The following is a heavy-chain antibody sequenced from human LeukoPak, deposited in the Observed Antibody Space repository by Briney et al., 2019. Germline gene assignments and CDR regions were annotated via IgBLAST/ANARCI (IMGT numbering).Heavy chain of an antibody. D-gene: IGHD1-26*01. CDR2: IKSKTDGGTT. Sequence: PGGSLRLSCAASGFTFSNAWMSWVRQAPGKGLEWVGRIKSKTDGGTTDYAAPVKGRFTISRDDSKNTLYLQMNSLKTEDTAVYYCTTDHSSGSYFGGRSNRDFDYWGQGTLVTVSS. CDR3: TTDHSSGSYFGGRSNRDFDY. V-gene: IGHV3-15*01. J-gene: IGHJ4*02. CDR1: GFTFSNAW.